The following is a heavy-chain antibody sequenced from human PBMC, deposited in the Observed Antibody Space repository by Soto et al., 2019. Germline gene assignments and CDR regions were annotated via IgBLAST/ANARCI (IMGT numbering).Heavy chain of an antibody. D-gene: IGHD1-1*01. CDR1: GYTFTSYG. V-gene: IGHV1-18*01. CDR3: ARGRYGDY. CDR2: ISAHNGNP. Sequence: QVHLVQSGAEVKKPGASVKVSCKASGYTFTSYGITWVRQAPGQGLEWMGWISAHNGNPDYAQKLQGRGIVARDTSTRTAYMELRSLISDDTAVYYCARGRYGDYWGQGALVTVSS. J-gene: IGHJ4*02.